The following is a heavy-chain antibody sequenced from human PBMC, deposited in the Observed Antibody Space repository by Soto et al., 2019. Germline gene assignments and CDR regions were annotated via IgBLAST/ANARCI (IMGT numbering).Heavy chain of an antibody. V-gene: IGHV3-23*01. Sequence: GGSLRLSCEASGFTFSIYAMSWVRQAPGKGLEWVSSINRNGGSANYADSVKGRFTISRDDSKNILSLQMNSLRAEDTAIYYCAKNYYFDCWGQGPLVTVSS. J-gene: IGHJ4*02. CDR3: AKNYYFDC. CDR2: INRNGGSA. D-gene: IGHD3-10*01. CDR1: GFTFSIYA.